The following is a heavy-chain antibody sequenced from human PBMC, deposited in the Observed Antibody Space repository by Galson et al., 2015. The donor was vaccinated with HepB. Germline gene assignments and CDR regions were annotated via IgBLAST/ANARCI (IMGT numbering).Heavy chain of an antibody. V-gene: IGHV1-3*04. J-gene: IGHJ4*02. CDR2: INTANGET. CDR3: ARGGMTTVTPRDY. CDR1: GYTFTNYA. D-gene: IGHD4-17*01. Sequence: SVKVSCKASGYTFTNYAMHWVRQAPGQGLEWMGWINTANGETKYSQMFQGRVSITRDTTASTAYMELSSLRSEDTAVYYCARGGMTTVTPRDYWGQGTLVTVSS.